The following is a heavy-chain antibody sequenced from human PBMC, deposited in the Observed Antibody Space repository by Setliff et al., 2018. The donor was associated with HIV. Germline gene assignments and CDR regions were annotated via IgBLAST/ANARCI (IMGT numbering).Heavy chain of an antibody. CDR1: GFTFTSSA. V-gene: IGHV1-58*02. J-gene: IGHJ6*03. D-gene: IGHD1-20*01. Sequence: GASVKVSCKASGFTFTSSAMQWVRQARGQRLEWIGWIVVGSGNTNYAQKFQGRVTMARDTSASTVYMELSSLRSEDTAVYYCAREARYQDRYYYYMDVWGKGTTVTVSS. CDR2: IVVGSGNT. CDR3: AREARYQDRYYYYMDV.